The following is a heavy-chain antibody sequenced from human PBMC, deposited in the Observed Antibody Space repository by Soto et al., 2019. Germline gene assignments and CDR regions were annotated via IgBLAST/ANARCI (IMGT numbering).Heavy chain of an antibody. CDR2: ICYDGSNK. CDR3: ASDSAAAGTSYYYGMDV. Sequence: GGALRLSCAASGFTFSSYGMHWVRQAPGKGLEGVAVICYDGSNKYYADSVKARFTISRDNSKNTLYLQMNSLRAEDTTVYYCASDSAAAGTSYYYGMDVWGQGTTVTVSS. CDR1: GFTFSSYG. D-gene: IGHD6-13*01. J-gene: IGHJ6*02. V-gene: IGHV3-33*01.